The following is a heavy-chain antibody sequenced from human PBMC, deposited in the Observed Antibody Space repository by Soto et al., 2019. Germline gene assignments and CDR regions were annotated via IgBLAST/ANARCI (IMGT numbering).Heavy chain of an antibody. CDR1: GFTFSSYG. Sequence: PGGSLRLSCAASGFTFSSYGMHWVRQAPGKGLEWVAVIWYDGSNKYYADSVKGRFTISRDNSKNTLYLQMNSLRAEDTAVYYCARAMVWGTGGGYYYYYMDVWGKGTTVTVSS. D-gene: IGHD3-10*01. J-gene: IGHJ6*03. CDR3: ARAMVWGTGGGYYYYYMDV. CDR2: IWYDGSNK. V-gene: IGHV3-33*01.